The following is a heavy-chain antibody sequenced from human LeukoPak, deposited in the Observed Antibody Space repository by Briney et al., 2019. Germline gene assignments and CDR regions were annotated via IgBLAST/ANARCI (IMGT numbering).Heavy chain of an antibody. J-gene: IGHJ4*02. CDR1: GFLFSSYE. CDR2: ISTSGGTI. CDR3: ARDSYYGGTQDY. V-gene: IGHV3-48*03. D-gene: IGHD4-23*01. Sequence: GGSLRLSCAASGFLFSSYEMNWVRQAPGKGLEWVSYISTSGGTIYYADSVKGRFTISRDNAKSSLYLQMNSLRAEDTAVYYCARDSYYGGTQDYWGQGTLVTVSS.